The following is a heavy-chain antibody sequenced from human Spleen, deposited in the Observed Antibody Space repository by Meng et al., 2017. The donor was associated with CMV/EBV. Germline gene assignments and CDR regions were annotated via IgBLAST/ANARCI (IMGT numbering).Heavy chain of an antibody. CDR1: GYTFTSYD. CDR2: MNPNSGNT. J-gene: IGHJ4*02. D-gene: IGHD3-3*01. V-gene: IGHV1-8*01. CDR3: AKDYYDFWSGYYTWYFDY. Sequence: ASVKVSCKASGYTFTSYDINWVRQATGQGLEWMGWMNPNSGNTGYAQKFQGRVTMTRNTSISTAYMELSSLRSEDTAVYYCAKDYYDFWSGYYTWYFDYWGQGTLVTVSS.